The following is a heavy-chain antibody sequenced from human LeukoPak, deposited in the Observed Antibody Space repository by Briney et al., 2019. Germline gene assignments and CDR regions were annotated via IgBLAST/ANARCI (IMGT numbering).Heavy chain of an antibody. CDR3: ARAGYSSSWYLY. CDR2: INPNSGGT. J-gene: IGHJ4*02. Sequence: ASVKVSCKASGYTFTGYYMHWVRQAPGQGLEWMGWINPNSGGTGYAQKFQGRVTMTRNTSISTAYMELSSLRSEDTAVYYCARAGYSSSWYLYWGQGTLVTVSS. CDR1: GYTFTGYY. D-gene: IGHD6-13*01. V-gene: IGHV1-2*02.